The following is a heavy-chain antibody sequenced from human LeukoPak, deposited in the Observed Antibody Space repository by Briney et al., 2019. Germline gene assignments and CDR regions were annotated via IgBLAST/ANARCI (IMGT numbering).Heavy chain of an antibody. Sequence: GGSLRLSCAASGFTFSSYSMNWVRQAPGKGLEWVSAFSGSGGSTYYADSVKGRFTISRDNSKNTLYLQMNSLRAEDTAVYYCAREAGYDSSVNYMDVWGKGTTVTISS. J-gene: IGHJ6*03. CDR1: GFTFSSYS. V-gene: IGHV3-23*01. CDR3: AREAGYDSSVNYMDV. D-gene: IGHD3-22*01. CDR2: FSGSGGST.